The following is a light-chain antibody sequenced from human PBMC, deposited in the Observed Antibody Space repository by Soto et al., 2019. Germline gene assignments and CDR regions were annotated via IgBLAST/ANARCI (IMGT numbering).Light chain of an antibody. J-gene: IGLJ3*02. Sequence: QSALTQAASASGSPGQSITISCTETSSDIGAYNHVSWYQQHPGKAPKVLIYEVSDRPSGISNRFSGSKSGNTASLTISGLQAEDEADYYCASHTTSLTWVFGGGTKLTVL. CDR1: SSDIGAYNH. CDR2: EVS. CDR3: ASHTTSLTWV. V-gene: IGLV2-14*01.